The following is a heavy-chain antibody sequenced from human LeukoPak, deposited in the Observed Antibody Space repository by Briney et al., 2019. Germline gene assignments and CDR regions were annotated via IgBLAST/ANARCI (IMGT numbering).Heavy chain of an antibody. CDR2: INHSGRT. CDR1: GGSFSGYY. V-gene: IGHV4-34*01. Sequence: PSETLSLTCAVYGGSFSGYYWSWIRQPPGKGLEWIGEINHSGRTNYNPSLKSRVTISIDTSKNQFSLKLSSVTAADTAVYYCARQNYGAAPLRYWGQGTLVTVSS. D-gene: IGHD4/OR15-4a*01. CDR3: ARQNYGAAPLRY. J-gene: IGHJ4*02.